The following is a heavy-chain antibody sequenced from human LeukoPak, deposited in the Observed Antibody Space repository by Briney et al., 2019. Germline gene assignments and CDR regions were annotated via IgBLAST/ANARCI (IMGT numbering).Heavy chain of an antibody. D-gene: IGHD2-21*01. CDR3: AKQTHRHGRFDY. CDR2: ISSSGSYI. J-gene: IGHJ4*02. V-gene: IGHV3-21*04. CDR1: GFSFSSYT. Sequence: GGSLRLSCAASGFSFSSYTMNWVRQSPGKGLECVSSISSSGSYIYYADSVKGRFTISRDNAKNSLYLQMNSLRAEDTAVYYCAKQTHRHGRFDYWGQGTLVTVSS.